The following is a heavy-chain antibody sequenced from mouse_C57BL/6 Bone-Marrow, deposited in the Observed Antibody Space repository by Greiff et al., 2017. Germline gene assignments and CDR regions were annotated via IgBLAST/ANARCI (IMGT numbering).Heavy chain of an antibody. V-gene: IGHV1-64*01. CDR3: APLYYGSSHWYFDV. J-gene: IGHJ1*03. CDR2: IHPTSGST. Sequence: QVQLQQPGAELVKPGASVKLSCKASGYTFTSYWMHWVKQRPGQGLEWIGMIHPTSGSTNYNEKFKSKATLTVDKSSRTAYMQLSILTSEDSAVYYCAPLYYGSSHWYFDVWGTGTTVTVSS. CDR1: GYTFTSYW. D-gene: IGHD1-1*01.